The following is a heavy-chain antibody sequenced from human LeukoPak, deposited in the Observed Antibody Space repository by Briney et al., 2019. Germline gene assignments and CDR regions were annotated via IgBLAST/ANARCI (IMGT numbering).Heavy chain of an antibody. CDR2: ISSSSSPI. CDR1: GFTFSSYS. V-gene: IGHV3-48*01. J-gene: IGHJ2*01. Sequence: PGGSLRLSCAASGFTFSSYSMNWVRQAPGKGLEWVSYISSSSSPIYFADSVKGRFTISRDNAKNSLYLQMNSLRAEDTAVYYCARDYLDAGRDYWYLGLWGRGTLVTVSS. D-gene: IGHD6-13*01. CDR3: ARDYLDAGRDYWYLGL.